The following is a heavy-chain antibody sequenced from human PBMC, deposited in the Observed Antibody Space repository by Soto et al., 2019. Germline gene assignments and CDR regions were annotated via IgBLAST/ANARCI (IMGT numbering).Heavy chain of an antibody. Sequence: PSETLSLTCIVSGVSVRSYTWSWVRQPANKGPEWIGRVFSSVSATYNPSLKSRVSISMDTPENRISLKLDSVTAADAGVYFYARDGMTTGDTWGPGTLVTVSS. D-gene: IGHD2-21*02. CDR2: VFSSVSA. V-gene: IGHV4-4*07. CDR1: GVSVRSYT. J-gene: IGHJ4*02. CDR3: ARDGMTTGDT.